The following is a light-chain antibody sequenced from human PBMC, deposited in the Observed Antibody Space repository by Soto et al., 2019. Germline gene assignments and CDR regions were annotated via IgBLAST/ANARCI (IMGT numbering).Light chain of an antibody. J-gene: IGKJ5*01. CDR2: WAS. Sequence: DIVMTQSPDSLAVSLGERATINCKSSQSVLSNSNNKNYLVWYQQKPGQPPKLLISWASTRESGVPDRFSGSGSGTDFTLTISSMQAEDVAVYYCQQCYSAPINFGQGTRLEIK. V-gene: IGKV4-1*01. CDR1: QSVLSNSNNKNY. CDR3: QQCYSAPIN.